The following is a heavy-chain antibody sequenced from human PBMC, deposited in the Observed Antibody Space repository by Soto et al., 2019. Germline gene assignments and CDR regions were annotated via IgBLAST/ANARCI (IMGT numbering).Heavy chain of an antibody. CDR2: ISGSGSGGST. D-gene: IGHD3-10*01. CDR1: GFTFSSYA. Sequence: PGGSLRLSCAASGFTFSSYAMSWVRQAPGKGLEWVSLISGSGSGGSTYYADSVKGRFTISRDYSKNTLYLQMNDLRAEDTAVYYCASPMVRGVVKRVGKDVWGQGTTVTVYS. CDR3: ASPMVRGVVKRVGKDV. V-gene: IGHV3-23*01. J-gene: IGHJ6*01.